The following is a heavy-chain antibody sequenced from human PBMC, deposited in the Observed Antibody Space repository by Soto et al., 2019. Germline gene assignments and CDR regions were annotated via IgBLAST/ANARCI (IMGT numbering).Heavy chain of an antibody. CDR3: ARARGAAPPAPRAYYGMDV. CDR2: IYSGGST. J-gene: IGHJ6*02. Sequence: GGSLRLSCAASGFTVSSNYMSWVRQAPGKGLEWVSVIYSGGSTYYADSVKGRFTISRDNSKNTLYLQMNSLRAEDTAVYYCARARGAAPPAPRAYYGMDVWGQGTTVTVSS. V-gene: IGHV3-53*01. D-gene: IGHD6-6*01. CDR1: GFTVSSNY.